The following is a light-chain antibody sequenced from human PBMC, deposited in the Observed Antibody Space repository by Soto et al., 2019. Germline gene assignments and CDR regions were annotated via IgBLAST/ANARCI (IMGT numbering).Light chain of an antibody. V-gene: IGLV2-8*01. CDR1: SSYVGGYSS. J-gene: IGLJ1*01. Sequence: QSVLTQPPSASGSPGQSVTISCTGTSSYVGGYSSVAWFQHHPGKAPKLMIYEVSKRPSGVPDRFSGSKSGNTASLTVSGLQAEDEADYYCISYAGSTNYVFGTGTKVTVL. CDR2: EVS. CDR3: ISYAGSTNYV.